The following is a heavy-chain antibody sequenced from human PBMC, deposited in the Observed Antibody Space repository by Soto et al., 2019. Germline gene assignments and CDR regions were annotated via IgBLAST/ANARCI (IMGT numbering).Heavy chain of an antibody. D-gene: IGHD2-15*01. V-gene: IGHV4-30-2*03. CDR1: GGSISSGGCS. CDR2: IFYSGST. CDR3: ARHLTYCSAGSCYSDFPYYGMDV. Sequence: PSETLSLTCAVSGGSISSGGCSWSWIRQPPGKGLEWIGSIFYSGSTYYNPSLKSRVTISVDTSKNQFSLKLSSVTAADTAVYYCARHLTYCSAGSCYSDFPYYGMDVWGQGTTLTVSS. J-gene: IGHJ6*02.